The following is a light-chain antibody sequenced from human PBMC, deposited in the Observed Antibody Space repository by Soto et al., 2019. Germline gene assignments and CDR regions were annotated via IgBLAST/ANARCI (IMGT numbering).Light chain of an antibody. CDR2: ENN. CDR3: GTWDSSLRVVV. Sequence: QSVLTQPPSVSAAPGQKVTISCSGSSSNIGNNYVSWYQQLPGTAPKLLIYENNKRPSGIPDRFSGSKSGTSATLGITGLQTGDEADYYCGTWDSSLRVVVFGGGTKVTVL. V-gene: IGLV1-51*02. J-gene: IGLJ2*01. CDR1: SSNIGNNY.